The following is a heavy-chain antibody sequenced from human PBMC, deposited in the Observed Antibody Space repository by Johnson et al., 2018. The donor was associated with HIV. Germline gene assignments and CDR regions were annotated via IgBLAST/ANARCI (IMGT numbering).Heavy chain of an antibody. Sequence: QVQLVESGGGLVQPGGSLRLSCAASGFTFSDYYMSWIRQAPGKGLEWVAVISYDGSNKYYADSVKGRFTISRDNSKNTLYLQMNSLRAEDTSVYYCARGWDAFDIWGQGTMVTVSS. V-gene: IGHV3-30-3*01. CDR2: ISYDGSNK. CDR3: ARGWDAFDI. CDR1: GFTFSDYY. J-gene: IGHJ3*02. D-gene: IGHD2-15*01.